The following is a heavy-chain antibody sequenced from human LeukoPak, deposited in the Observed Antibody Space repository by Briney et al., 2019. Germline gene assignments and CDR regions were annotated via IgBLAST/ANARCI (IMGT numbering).Heavy chain of an antibody. J-gene: IGHJ4*02. CDR3: AKNGGNSDLEY. CDR2: VYHGGAT. D-gene: IGHD4-23*01. V-gene: IGHV4-4*02. Sequence: SGTLSLTCTVSGDSISSTGCWTWVRQPPGEGLEWIGEVYHGGATNYNPSLKSRVTMSVDKSKNQFSLKVNSVTAADTAVYYCAKNGGNSDLEYWGQGTLVTVSS. CDR1: GDSISSTGC.